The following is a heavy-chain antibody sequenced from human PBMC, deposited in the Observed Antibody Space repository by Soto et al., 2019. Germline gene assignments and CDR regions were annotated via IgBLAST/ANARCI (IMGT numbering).Heavy chain of an antibody. CDR3: AKDGAPRYCGRSSCHPAGAY. V-gene: IGHV3-30*18. D-gene: IGHD2-15*01. CDR2: ISYDGSNK. Sequence: QVQRVESGGGVVQPGRSLRLSCAGSGFTFSNYGLHWVRQAPGKGLERVAVISYDGSNKDYADSVKGRFPIYRDNSNNMLYLQMDSLRAEDTAVYYCAKDGAPRYCGRSSCHPAGAYWGQGTLVNVAS. J-gene: IGHJ4*02. CDR1: GFTFSNYG.